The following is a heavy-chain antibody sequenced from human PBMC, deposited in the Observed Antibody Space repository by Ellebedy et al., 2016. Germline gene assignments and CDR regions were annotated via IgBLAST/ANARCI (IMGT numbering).Heavy chain of an antibody. CDR1: GGSISSYY. V-gene: IGHV4-59*12. CDR2: FYHSGNT. Sequence: SETLSLTCSVSGGSISSYYWTWIRQPPGKGLEWIAYFYHSGNTYYNPSLKSRVTISVDRSKNQFSLKLSSVTAADTAVYYCARRNCGGDCYGMDVWGQGTTVTVSS. J-gene: IGHJ6*02. D-gene: IGHD2-21*01. CDR3: ARRNCGGDCYGMDV.